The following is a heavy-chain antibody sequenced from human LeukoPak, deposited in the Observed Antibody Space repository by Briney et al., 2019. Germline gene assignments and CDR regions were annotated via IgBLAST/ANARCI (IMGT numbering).Heavy chain of an antibody. Sequence: GGSLRLSCAASGFIFSSFSMNWVRQAPGKGLEWVSYIRSDGARTDYTGAVKGRFTISRDNAKNSLYLQMNSLRVEDTAVYRCARDVGGYGELDYWGQGTLVTVSS. D-gene: IGHD4-17*01. CDR1: GFIFSSFS. V-gene: IGHV3-48*04. CDR3: ARDVGGYGELDY. CDR2: IRSDGART. J-gene: IGHJ4*02.